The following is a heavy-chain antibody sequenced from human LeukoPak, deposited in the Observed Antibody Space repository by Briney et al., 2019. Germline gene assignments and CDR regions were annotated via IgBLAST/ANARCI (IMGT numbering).Heavy chain of an antibody. CDR3: AKDGGHTSVLYYFEC. D-gene: IGHD6-19*01. CDR1: GFTFRDYE. J-gene: IGHJ4*02. Sequence: PGGSLRLSCAASGFTFRDYEMNWVRQAPGKGLEWVSYISKSGTTKYYADSVKGRFTISRDNAKNSLYLQMNSLRTEDTALYYCAKDGGHTSVLYYFECWGQGTLVTVSS. V-gene: IGHV3-48*03. CDR2: ISKSGTTK.